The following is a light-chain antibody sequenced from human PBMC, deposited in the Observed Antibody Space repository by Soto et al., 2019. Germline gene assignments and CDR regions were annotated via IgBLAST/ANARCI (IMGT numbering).Light chain of an antibody. Sequence: DIVIRQSPSALSESPWERATLSCRASQSVTVNLAWYQQKPGQAPRLLMYGVSTRATGIPARFGGSGSATEFTLTISSLQSEDFAVYYCQQYSQWPLTVGGGTKVDIK. CDR2: GVS. CDR1: QSVTVN. V-gene: IGKV3-15*01. CDR3: QQYSQWPLT. J-gene: IGKJ4*01.